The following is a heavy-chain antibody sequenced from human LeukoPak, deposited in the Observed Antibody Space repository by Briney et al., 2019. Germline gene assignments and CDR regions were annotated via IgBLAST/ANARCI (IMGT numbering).Heavy chain of an antibody. Sequence: PGGSLRLSCAASGFTVSSNYMSWVRQAPGKGLEWVSVIYSGGSTYYADSVKGRFTISRDNSKNTLYLQMNSLRAEDTAVYYCAKVVSSGWPKDAFDIWGQGTMVTVSS. D-gene: IGHD6-19*01. CDR2: IYSGGST. V-gene: IGHV3-53*01. CDR1: GFTVSSNY. CDR3: AKVVSSGWPKDAFDI. J-gene: IGHJ3*02.